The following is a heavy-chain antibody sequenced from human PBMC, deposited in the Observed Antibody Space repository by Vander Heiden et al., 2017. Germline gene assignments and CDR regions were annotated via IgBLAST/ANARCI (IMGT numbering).Heavy chain of an antibody. CDR3: ARARWYSSGWYERVFDY. D-gene: IGHD6-19*01. V-gene: IGHV4-59*11. Sequence: QVQLPESRPGLVKPSETLSLTRTVSGCSISSHYWSWIRQPPGKGLEWIGYIYYSGSTNDNPALKSRVTISVDTSKNQFSLKLSSVTAADTAVYYCARARWYSSGWYERVFDYWGQGTLVTVSS. CDR1: GCSISSHY. J-gene: IGHJ4*02. CDR2: IYYSGST.